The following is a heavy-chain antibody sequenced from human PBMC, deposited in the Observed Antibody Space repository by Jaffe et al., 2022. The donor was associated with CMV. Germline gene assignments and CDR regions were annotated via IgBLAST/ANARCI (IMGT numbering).Heavy chain of an antibody. Sequence: QVQLVQSGAELKKPGASVKVSCKASGYTFTGYYIHWVRQAPGEGLEWMGLINPKSGGTNYAQKFQGRVTMTRDTSINTAYMELSRLTSDDTAMFYCVTSRGDGSVAYWGQGTLVTVSS. CDR1: GYTFTGYY. J-gene: IGHJ4*02. V-gene: IGHV1-2*02. CDR3: VTSRGDGSVAY. CDR2: INPKSGGT. D-gene: IGHD3-10*01.